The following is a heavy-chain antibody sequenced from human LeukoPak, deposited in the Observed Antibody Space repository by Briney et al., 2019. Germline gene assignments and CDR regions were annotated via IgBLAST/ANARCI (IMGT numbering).Heavy chain of an antibody. V-gene: IGHV4-30-4*08. CDR1: GGSISSGDYY. D-gene: IGHD3-9*01. Sequence: SQTLSLTCTVSGGSISSGDYYWSWIRQPPGKGLEWIGYIYYSGSTYYNPSLKSRVTISVDTSKNQFSLKLSSVTAADTAVYYCARVRTRLRYFDYWGQGTLVTVSS. J-gene: IGHJ4*02. CDR2: IYYSGST. CDR3: ARVRTRLRYFDY.